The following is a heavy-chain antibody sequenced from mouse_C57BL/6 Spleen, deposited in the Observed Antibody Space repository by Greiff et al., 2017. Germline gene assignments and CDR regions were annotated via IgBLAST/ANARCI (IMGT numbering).Heavy chain of an antibody. V-gene: IGHV14-2*01. CDR1: GFNITDYD. J-gene: IGHJ2*01. CDR3: ARSYYFPDY. Sequence: VQLQQSGAELVKPGASVKLSCTASGFNITDYDMHWVKQRTEQGLEGIGRIDPEDGENKYAPKFQGKATITADKSSNTAYLQLSSLTSEDTSFYDCARSYYFPDYWGQGTTLTVSS. D-gene: IGHD2-12*01. CDR2: IDPEDGEN.